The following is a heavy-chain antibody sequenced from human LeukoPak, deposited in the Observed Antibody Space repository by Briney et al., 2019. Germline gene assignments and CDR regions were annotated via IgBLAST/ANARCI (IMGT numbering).Heavy chain of an antibody. CDR1: GFTFSSYG. J-gene: IGHJ4*02. D-gene: IGHD6-19*01. CDR2: ISYDGSNK. CDR3: AKVGPGYSSGWVDY. Sequence: GGSLRLSCAASGFTFSSYGIHWVRQAPGKGLEWVTVISYDGSNKYYADSVKGRFTISRDNSKNTLYLQMNSLRAEDTAVYYCAKVGPGYSSGWVDYWGQGTLVTVSS. V-gene: IGHV3-30*18.